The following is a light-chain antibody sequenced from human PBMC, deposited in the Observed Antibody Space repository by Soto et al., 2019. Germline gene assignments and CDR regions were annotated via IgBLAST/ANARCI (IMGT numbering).Light chain of an antibody. V-gene: IGKV3-15*01. J-gene: IGKJ5*01. CDR1: PSVTNF. CDR2: GAS. Sequence: EIVLTQSPATLSLSPGERATLSCRASPSVTNFLAWYQQKPGQAPRLLIYGASTRASGIPARFSGSGSETDFTLTISSLQSEDSAVYYCQQYHNWPPITFGQGTRLEI. CDR3: QQYHNWPPIT.